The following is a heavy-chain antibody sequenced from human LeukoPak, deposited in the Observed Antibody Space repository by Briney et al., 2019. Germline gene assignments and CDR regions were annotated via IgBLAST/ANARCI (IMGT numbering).Heavy chain of an antibody. V-gene: IGHV6-1*01. CDR3: ARAPRGSGDFDY. D-gene: IGHD3-16*01. Sequence: SQTLSLTCAISGDRVSSNSAAWNWIRQSPSSGIEWLGRTYYRSKWYNDYAVSVQSRITVNPDTSKNQFSLQLNSMTPEDTAVYYCARAPRGSGDFDYWGRGTLVTVSS. J-gene: IGHJ4*02. CDR2: TYYRSKWYN. CDR1: GDRVSSNSAA.